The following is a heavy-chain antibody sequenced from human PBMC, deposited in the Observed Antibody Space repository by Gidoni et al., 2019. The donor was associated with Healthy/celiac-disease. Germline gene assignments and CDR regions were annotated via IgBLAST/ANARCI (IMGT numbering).Heavy chain of an antibody. CDR2: IYPGDSDT. CDR1: GYSFTSYW. CDR3: ATLGYCSSTSCYANWFDP. J-gene: IGHJ5*02. Sequence: EVQLVQSGAEVKKLGESLKISCKGSGYSFTSYWIGWVRQMPGKGLEWMGIIYPGDSDTRYSPSFQGQVTISADKSISTAYLQWSSLKASDTAMYYCATLGYCSSTSCYANWFDPWGQGTLVTVSS. D-gene: IGHD2-2*01. V-gene: IGHV5-51*01.